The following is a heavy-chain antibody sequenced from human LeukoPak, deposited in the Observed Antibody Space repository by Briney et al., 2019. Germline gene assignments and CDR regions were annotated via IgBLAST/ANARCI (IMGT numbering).Heavy chain of an antibody. CDR2: IYTSGST. V-gene: IGHV4-4*07. J-gene: IGHJ4*02. D-gene: IGHD4-11*01. Sequence: SETLSLTCTVSGGSISSYYRSWIRQPAGKGLEWIGRIYTSGSTNYNPSLKSRVTMSVDTSKNQFSLKLSSVTAADTAVYYCARAGTTVTNSHFDYWGQGTLVTVSS. CDR3: ARAGTTVTNSHFDY. CDR1: GGSISSYY.